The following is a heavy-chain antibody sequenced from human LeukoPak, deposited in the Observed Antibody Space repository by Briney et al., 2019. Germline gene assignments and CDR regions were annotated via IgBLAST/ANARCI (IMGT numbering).Heavy chain of an antibody. CDR3: ARDGGYCTKGVCYLDY. Sequence: PGGSLRLSCAASGFTFRGYRMNWVRQAPGKGLEWVSSISSYNDYIYYADSVKGRFTISRDNAKNSLYLEMNSLRAEDTAVYYCARDGGYCTKGVCYLDYWGQGTLVTVSS. J-gene: IGHJ4*02. V-gene: IGHV3-21*01. CDR2: ISSYNDYI. CDR1: GFTFRGYR. D-gene: IGHD2-8*01.